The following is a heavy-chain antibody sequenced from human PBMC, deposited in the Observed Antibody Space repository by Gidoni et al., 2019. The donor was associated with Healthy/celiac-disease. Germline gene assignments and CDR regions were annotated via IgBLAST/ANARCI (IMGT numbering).Heavy chain of an antibody. Sequence: QVQLVQFGAEVKKPGASVKVSCKASGYTFTSYYMHWVRQAPGQGLEWMGIINPSGGSTSYAQKFQGRVTMTRDTSTSTVYMELSSLRSEDTAVYYCARVNYYDSSGYYLGPHWYFDLWGRGTLVTVSS. J-gene: IGHJ2*01. CDR1: GYTFTSYY. CDR2: INPSGGST. V-gene: IGHV1-46*03. CDR3: ARVNYYDSSGYYLGPHWYFDL. D-gene: IGHD3-22*01.